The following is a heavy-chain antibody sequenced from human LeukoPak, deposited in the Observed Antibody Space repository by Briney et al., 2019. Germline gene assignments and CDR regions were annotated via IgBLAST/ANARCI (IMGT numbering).Heavy chain of an antibody. Sequence: PGGSLRLSCAASGFTFSSYSMNWVRQAPGKGLEWVSYISSSSSTIYYADSVKGRFTISRDNAKNSLYLQMNSLRAEDTAVYYCARDGYYDSSGYPDYWGQGTLVTVSS. J-gene: IGHJ4*02. V-gene: IGHV3-48*04. CDR3: ARDGYYDSSGYPDY. D-gene: IGHD3-22*01. CDR2: ISSSSSTI. CDR1: GFTFSSYS.